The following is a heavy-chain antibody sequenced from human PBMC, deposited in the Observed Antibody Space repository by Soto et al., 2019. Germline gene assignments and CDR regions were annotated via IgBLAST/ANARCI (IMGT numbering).Heavy chain of an antibody. V-gene: IGHV1-8*01. J-gene: IGHJ6*02. D-gene: IGHD2-15*01. Sequence: QVKLVQSGAEVKKPGASVKVSCKASGYTFTSYDINWVRQATGQGLEWMGWMNPNSGNTGYAQKFQGRVTMTRNTSLSTAYMELSSLRSEDTAVYYCARGGAVGYYYYYGMDVWGQGTTVTVSS. CDR2: MNPNSGNT. CDR1: GYTFTSYD. CDR3: ARGGAVGYYYYYGMDV.